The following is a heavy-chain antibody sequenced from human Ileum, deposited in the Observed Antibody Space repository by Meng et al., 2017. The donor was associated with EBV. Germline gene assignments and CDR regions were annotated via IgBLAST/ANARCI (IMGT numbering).Heavy chain of an antibody. CDR2: VYHRGDT. CDR1: GDSISSDIW. J-gene: IGHJ4*02. CDR3: GRDQGRELVNH. Sequence: QVRWQGPGPGLVKPSGTLSLTCTVSGDSISSDIWWSWVRQPPGKGLEWIGEVYHRGDTNYNPSLKSRVDISVDKSKNQFYLSLFSVTAADTAVYYCGRDQGRELVNHWGQGTLVTVSS. V-gene: IGHV4-4*02. D-gene: IGHD1-1*01.